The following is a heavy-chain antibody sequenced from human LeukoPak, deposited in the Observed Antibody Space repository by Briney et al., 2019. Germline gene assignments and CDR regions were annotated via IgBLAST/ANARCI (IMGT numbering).Heavy chain of an antibody. J-gene: IGHJ6*03. CDR3: ARGQWLASYYYYMDV. CDR2: IYHSGST. D-gene: IGHD6-19*01. CDR1: GGSISSGGYY. V-gene: IGHV4-30-2*01. Sequence: SETLSLTCTVSGGSISSGGYYWSWIRQPPGKGLEWIGYIYHSGSTYYNPSLKSRVTISVDRSKNQFSLKLSSVTAADTAAYYCARGQWLASYYYYMDVWGKGTTVTVSS.